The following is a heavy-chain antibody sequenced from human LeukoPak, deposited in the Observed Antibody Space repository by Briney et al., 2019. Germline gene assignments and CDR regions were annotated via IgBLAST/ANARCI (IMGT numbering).Heavy chain of an antibody. CDR1: GFTFSTYA. CDR2: ISYDGSSK. V-gene: IGHV3-30-3*01. D-gene: IGHD6-6*01. J-gene: IGHJ6*02. Sequence: PGGSLRLSCAASGFTFSTYAMHWVRQAPGEGLGWVAVISYDGSSKYYADSVKGRFTIPRDNSETTLYLQMNSLRAEDSHTAVYYCARMGQYRSSRVYYYFNGMDVWGHGTTVTVSS. CDR3: ARMGQYRSSRVYYYFNGMDV.